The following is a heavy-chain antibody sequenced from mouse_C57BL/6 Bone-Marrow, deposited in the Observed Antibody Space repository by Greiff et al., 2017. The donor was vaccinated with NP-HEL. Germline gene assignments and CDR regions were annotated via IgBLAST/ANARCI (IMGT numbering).Heavy chain of an antibody. D-gene: IGHD2-1*01. V-gene: IGHV1-76*01. CDR1: GYTFTDYY. CDR2: IYPGSGNT. J-gene: IGHJ3*01. Sequence: VKLVESGAELVRPGASVKLSCKASGYTFTDYYINWVKQRPGQGLEWIARIYPGSGNTYYNEKFKGKATLTAEKSSSTAYMQLSSLTSEDSAVYFCARDGYGNYVRVFAYWGQGTLVTVSA. CDR3: ARDGYGNYVRVFAY.